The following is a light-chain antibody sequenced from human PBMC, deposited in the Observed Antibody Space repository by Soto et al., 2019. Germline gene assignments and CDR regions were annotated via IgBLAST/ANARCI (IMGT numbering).Light chain of an antibody. Sequence: QSALTQPPSASGSPGQSVTISCTGTSSDVGGYNFVSWYQQHPGKAPKLIIYEVTKRPSGVPDCFSGSKSGNTASLTVSGLQAEDEADYYCSSYSGTNNYVFGTGTKLTVL. J-gene: IGLJ1*01. CDR3: SSYSGTNNYV. CDR1: SSDVGGYNF. V-gene: IGLV2-8*01. CDR2: EVT.